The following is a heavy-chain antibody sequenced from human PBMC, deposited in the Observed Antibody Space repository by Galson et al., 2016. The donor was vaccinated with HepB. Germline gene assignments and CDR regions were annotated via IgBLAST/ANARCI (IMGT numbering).Heavy chain of an antibody. D-gene: IGHD5-18*01. J-gene: IGHJ4*02. V-gene: IGHV3-30*18. CDR1: GFTLTNYA. CDR2: ISYAGNSK. Sequence: SLRLSCAASGFTLTNYAMHWVRQAPGKGLEWVTIISYAGNSKFYADSVKGRFTISRDNSKNTVHLQMNNMRAEDTAVYYCAKGADTAMDSWGQGTLVTVSS. CDR3: AKGADTAMDS.